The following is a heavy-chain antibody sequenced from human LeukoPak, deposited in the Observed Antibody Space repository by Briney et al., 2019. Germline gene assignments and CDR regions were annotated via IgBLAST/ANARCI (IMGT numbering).Heavy chain of an antibody. V-gene: IGHV3-23*01. CDR3: ARDLCWGCFDD. Sequence: PGGSLRLSCAASGFTFNTYGMTWVRQAPGKGLEWVSAITSSGSSTYYGDCVKGRFTISRDNSRHTLYMQMNRLRVDDTAVYYCARDLCWGCFDDWGQGNLVTVSS. CDR2: ITSSGSST. CDR1: GFTFNTYG. J-gene: IGHJ4*02. D-gene: IGHD3-10*02.